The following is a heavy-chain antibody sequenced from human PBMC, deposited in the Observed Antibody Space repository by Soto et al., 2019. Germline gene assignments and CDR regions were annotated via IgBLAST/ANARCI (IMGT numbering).Heavy chain of an antibody. CDR3: AKDRGSYQEHGLAY. CDR1: GFTFSRFG. Sequence: QVQLVKSGGGVVQPGRSLRLSCAASGFTFSRFGMHWVRQAPGKGLEWVSGISYDGSNKHYEDSAKGRLTISRDNSKNTVYLPMNKLRDEDTAVYYCAKDRGSYQEHGLAYWGQGSLVTVSS. J-gene: IGHJ4*02. V-gene: IGHV3-30*18. D-gene: IGHD1-26*01. CDR2: ISYDGSNK.